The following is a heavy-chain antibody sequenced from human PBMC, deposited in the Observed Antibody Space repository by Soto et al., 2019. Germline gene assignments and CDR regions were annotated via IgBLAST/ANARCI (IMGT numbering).Heavy chain of an antibody. Sequence: GGSLRLSCAASGFTFSSYGMHWVRQAPGKGLEWVAVIWYDGSNKYYADSVKGRFTISRDNSKNTLYLQMNSLRAEDTAVYYCARDRPYDLGRLGLDVWGQGTTVTVSS. V-gene: IGHV3-33*01. J-gene: IGHJ6*02. CDR1: GFTFSSYG. D-gene: IGHD3-3*01. CDR3: ARDRPYDLGRLGLDV. CDR2: IWYDGSNK.